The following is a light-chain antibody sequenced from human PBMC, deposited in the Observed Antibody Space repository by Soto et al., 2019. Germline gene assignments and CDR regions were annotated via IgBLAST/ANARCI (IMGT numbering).Light chain of an antibody. V-gene: IGKV3-15*01. J-gene: IGKJ5*01. CDR2: GAS. CDR1: QSVSSY. Sequence: EIVLTQSPATLSLSPGDRATLSCRASQSVSSYLAWYQQKPGQAPRLLIYGASTRATGIPARFSGSGSGTEFTLTISSLQSEDVAVYYCQQYDKWPPITFGQGTRLEIK. CDR3: QQYDKWPPIT.